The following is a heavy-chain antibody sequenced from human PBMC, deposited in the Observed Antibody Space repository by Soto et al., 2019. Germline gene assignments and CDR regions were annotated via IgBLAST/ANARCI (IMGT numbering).Heavy chain of an antibody. J-gene: IGHJ4*01. CDR2: IYPGDYDT. Sequence: GESLKISCKGSWYDFSTYWIAWVRQMSGKGLEYVGIIYPGDYDTRYSPSFKGLVTISVDRSIKTAYLQWGSLKSSDTAMYYCVRGLTSTSHPKHFDLWGPGTLVTV. CDR1: WYDFSTYW. CDR3: VRGLTSTSHPKHFDL. V-gene: IGHV5-51*01.